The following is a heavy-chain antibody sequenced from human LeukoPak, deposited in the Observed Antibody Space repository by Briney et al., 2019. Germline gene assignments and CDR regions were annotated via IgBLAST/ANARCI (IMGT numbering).Heavy chain of an antibody. D-gene: IGHD5-18*01. CDR2: IKQDGGEK. V-gene: IGHV3-7*01. J-gene: IGHJ4*02. CDR1: GFTFRDFG. Sequence: PGGSRRLSCAASGFTFRDFGITGVRRAPGRGRGWVADIKQDGGEKNYVDSVEGRFTISRDNAKNTLYLQMNSLRAEDTAVYYCARAGYTYGTLYFWGQGTLVTVSS. CDR3: ARAGYTYGTLYF.